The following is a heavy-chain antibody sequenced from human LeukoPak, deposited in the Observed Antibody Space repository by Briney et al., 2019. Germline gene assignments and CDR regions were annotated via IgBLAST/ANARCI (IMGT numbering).Heavy chain of an antibody. V-gene: IGHV3-7*01. CDR1: GFTLSTHY. CDR3: ARGHYSSGWYSAFDI. CDR2: IKQDGSEK. J-gene: IGHJ3*02. Sequence: GGSLRLSCAASGFTLSTHYMTWVRQAPGKGLEWVANIKQDGSEKYYVDSVKGRFTISRDNAKNSLYLQMNSLRAVDTAVYYCARGHYSSGWYSAFDIWGQGTMVTVSS. D-gene: IGHD6-19*01.